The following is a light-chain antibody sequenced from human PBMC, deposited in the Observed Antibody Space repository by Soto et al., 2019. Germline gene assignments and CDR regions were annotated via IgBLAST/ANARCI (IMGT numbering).Light chain of an antibody. Sequence: IVLTQSPGTLSLSPGKAAPLSSSASQSVSSRLAWYQQKPGQAPRLLISGASSRATGIPDRFSGSGFWTDFTLTISRLEPEDFALYYCQHYAGGSRITFGQGTRLEIK. CDR1: QSVSSR. J-gene: IGKJ5*01. CDR3: QHYAGGSRIT. V-gene: IGKV3-20*01. CDR2: GAS.